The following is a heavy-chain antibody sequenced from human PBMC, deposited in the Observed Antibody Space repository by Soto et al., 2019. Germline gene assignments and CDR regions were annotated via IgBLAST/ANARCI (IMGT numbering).Heavy chain of an antibody. J-gene: IGHJ5*01. Sequence: SETLSLTCAVYGGSFSGYYWSWIRQPPGKGLEWIGEINHSGSTNYNPSLKSRVTISVDTSKNQFSLKLSSVTAADTAVYYCAVGRWFDSWGQGTLVTVSS. V-gene: IGHV4-34*01. CDR1: GGSFSGYY. CDR2: INHSGST. CDR3: AVGRWFDS.